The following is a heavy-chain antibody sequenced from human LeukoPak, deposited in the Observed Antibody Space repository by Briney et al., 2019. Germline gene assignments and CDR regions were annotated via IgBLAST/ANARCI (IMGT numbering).Heavy chain of an antibody. D-gene: IGHD3-3*01. CDR2: VRYDQSAT. CDR3: VKDQGECPGSRCYLRFLEY. V-gene: IGHV3-30*02. J-gene: IGHJ4*02. CDR1: GFNFSIYG. Sequence: TGGSLRLSCAASGFNFSIYGMHWVRLAPGKGLEWVTFVRYDQSATVYADSVQGRFAISRDNSKNTVYLQMNSLRVEDTALYFCVKDQGECPGSRCYLRFLEYWGQGTLVIVSS.